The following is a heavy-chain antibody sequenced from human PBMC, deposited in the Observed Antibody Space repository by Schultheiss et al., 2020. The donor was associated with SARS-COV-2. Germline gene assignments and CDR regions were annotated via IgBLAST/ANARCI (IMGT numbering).Heavy chain of an antibody. CDR2: ISWNSAGI. CDR3: LAYCGGDCYSRDFDY. Sequence: GGSLRLSCAASGFTFEDYAMHWVRRAPGKGLEWVSGISWNSAGIGYADSVKGRFTISRDNSKNTLYLQMNSLRAEDTAVYYCLAYCGGDCYSRDFDYWGQGTLVTVSS. D-gene: IGHD2-21*01. V-gene: IGHV3-9*01. J-gene: IGHJ4*02. CDR1: GFTFEDYA.